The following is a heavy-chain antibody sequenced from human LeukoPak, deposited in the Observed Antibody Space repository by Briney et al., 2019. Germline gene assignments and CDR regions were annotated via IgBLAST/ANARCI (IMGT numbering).Heavy chain of an antibody. V-gene: IGHV4-30-2*01. CDR1: GGSISIGRYS. CDR3: AREVQYCSGGSCYRFFDY. Sequence: SHTLSLTCAVSGGSISIGRYSWSWIRQPPGKGLEWIGYIYHSGSTYYNPSLKSRVTISVDRSKNQFSLKLSSVTAADTAVYYCAREVQYCSGGSCYRFFDYWGQGTLVTVSS. J-gene: IGHJ4*02. D-gene: IGHD2-15*01. CDR2: IYHSGST.